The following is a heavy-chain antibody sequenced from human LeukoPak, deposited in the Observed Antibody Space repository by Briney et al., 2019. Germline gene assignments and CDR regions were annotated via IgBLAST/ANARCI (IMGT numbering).Heavy chain of an antibody. CDR2: INPNSGGT. CDR3: AAGGSSSSSDEFFQN. Sequence: ASVKVSCKASGYTFTGYYMHWVRQAPGQGLEWMGRINPNSGGTNYAQKFQGRVTMSRDTSISTAYMELTRLRSDDTAVYYCAAGGSSSSSDEFFQNWGQGTLVTVSS. D-gene: IGHD6-6*01. V-gene: IGHV1-2*06. CDR1: GYTFTGYY. J-gene: IGHJ1*01.